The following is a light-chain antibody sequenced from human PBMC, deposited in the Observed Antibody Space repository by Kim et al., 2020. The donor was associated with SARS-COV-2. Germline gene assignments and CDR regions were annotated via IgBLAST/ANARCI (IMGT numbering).Light chain of an antibody. Sequence: SSELTQDPAVSVALGQTVRITCQGDSHRSYYASWYQQKPGQAPVLVIYGKNNRPSGIPDRFSGSSSGNTASLTITGAQAEDEADYYCNSRDSSGNHLDVFGTGTKVTVL. CDR2: GKN. V-gene: IGLV3-19*01. CDR1: SHRSYY. J-gene: IGLJ1*01. CDR3: NSRDSSGNHLDV.